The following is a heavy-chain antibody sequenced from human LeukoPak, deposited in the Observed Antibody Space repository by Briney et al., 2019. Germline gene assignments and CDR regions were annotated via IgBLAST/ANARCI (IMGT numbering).Heavy chain of an antibody. CDR1: GYSFTSYW. CDR3: ARHPGFRPGIAAAGQSVAFDI. Sequence: GESLKISCKGSGYSFTSYWIGWVRQMPGKGLEWMGIIYPGDSDTRYSPSSQGQVTISADKSISTAYLQWSSLKASDTAMYYCARHPGFRPGIAAAGQSVAFDIWGQGTMVTVSS. D-gene: IGHD6-13*01. V-gene: IGHV5-51*01. CDR2: IYPGDSDT. J-gene: IGHJ3*02.